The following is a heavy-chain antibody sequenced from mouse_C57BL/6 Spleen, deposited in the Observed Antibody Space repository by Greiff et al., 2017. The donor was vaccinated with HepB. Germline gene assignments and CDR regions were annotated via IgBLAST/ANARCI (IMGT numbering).Heavy chain of an antibody. CDR1: GYTFTSYW. Sequence: VQLQQPGAELVRPGSSVKLSCKASGYTFTSYWMHWVKQRPIQGLEWIGNIDPSDSETHYNQKFKDKATLTADKSSSTAYMQLSSLTSEDSAVYYCARDSTTVVATGWYFDVWGTGTTVTVSS. CDR2: IDPSDSET. D-gene: IGHD1-1*01. J-gene: IGHJ1*03. CDR3: ARDSTTVVATGWYFDV. V-gene: IGHV1-52*01.